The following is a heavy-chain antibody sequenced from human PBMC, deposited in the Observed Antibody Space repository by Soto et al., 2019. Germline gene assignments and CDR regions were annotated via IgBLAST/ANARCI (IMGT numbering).Heavy chain of an antibody. V-gene: IGHV1-24*01. J-gene: IGHJ4*02. CDR1: GYTLTELS. CDR3: ATGPMVAVPALFV. CDR2: FDPEDGET. Sequence: QVPLVQSGAEVKKPGASVKVSCKVSGYTLTELSMHWMRQAPGKGLAWMGGFDPEDGETIYAQKFQGRVTMTEDTSTDTAYMELSSLRSEDTAVYYFATGPMVAVPALFVWGQGCLVTVSS. D-gene: IGHD2-2*01.